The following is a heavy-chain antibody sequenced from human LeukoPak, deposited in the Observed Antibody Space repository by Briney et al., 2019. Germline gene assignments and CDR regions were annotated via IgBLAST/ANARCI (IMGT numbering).Heavy chain of an antibody. CDR1: GFTFDDYG. Sequence: GRSLRLSCAASGFTFDDYGMSWVRQAPGKGLEWVSGINWNGGSTGYADSVKGRFTISRDNAKNSLYLQMNSLRAEDTALYYCATALNYYDSSGYYYWGQGTLVTVSS. D-gene: IGHD3-22*01. J-gene: IGHJ4*02. CDR2: INWNGGST. CDR3: ATALNYYDSSGYYY. V-gene: IGHV3-20*04.